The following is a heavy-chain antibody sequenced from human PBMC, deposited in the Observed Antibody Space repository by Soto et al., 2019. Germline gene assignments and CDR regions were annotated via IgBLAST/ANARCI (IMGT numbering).Heavy chain of an antibody. CDR3: ARDLAAGDH. J-gene: IGHJ4*02. CDR1: GYTFTHYY. D-gene: IGHD6-13*01. Sequence: QVQLVQSGAEVKKPGASVKVSCRTSGYTFTHYYIHWVRQAPGQGLEWLGIINPASGSTNYAQDFPGRVTLTMDTSTTTVYMELSGLSAEDTAIFYCARDLAAGDHWGQGTLVTVSS. V-gene: IGHV1-46*01. CDR2: INPASGST.